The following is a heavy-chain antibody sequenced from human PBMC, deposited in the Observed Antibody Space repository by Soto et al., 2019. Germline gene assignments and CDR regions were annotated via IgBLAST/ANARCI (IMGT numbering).Heavy chain of an antibody. Sequence: EVQLVESGGGLVQPGGSLRLSCAASGFTFSSYAMHWVRQAPGKGLEYVSAISSNGGSTDYANSLKGRFTISRDNSKNTLYLQMGSLGAEDMAVYYCARGGRGYEFDYWGQGTLVTVSS. V-gene: IGHV3-64*01. D-gene: IGHD5-12*01. CDR2: ISSNGGST. J-gene: IGHJ4*02. CDR3: ARGGRGYEFDY. CDR1: GFTFSSYA.